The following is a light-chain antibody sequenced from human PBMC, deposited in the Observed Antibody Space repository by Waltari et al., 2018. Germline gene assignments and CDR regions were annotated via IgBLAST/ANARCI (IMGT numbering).Light chain of an antibody. J-gene: IGKJ1*01. CDR2: RAS. CDR1: QGVSNW. CDR3: QQHDNPPWT. V-gene: IGKV1-33*01. Sequence: DIQMTQSPSSLSASVGDRVTITCRASQGVSNWLAWYQQKPGKAPKLLIYRASNLETGVPSRFIGRGSGTDFTLNITSLQPEDFATYYCQQHDNPPWTFGQGTKVDIK.